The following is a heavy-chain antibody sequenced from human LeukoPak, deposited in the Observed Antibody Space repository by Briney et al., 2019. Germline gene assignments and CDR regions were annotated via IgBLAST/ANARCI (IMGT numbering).Heavy chain of an antibody. J-gene: IGHJ6*02. V-gene: IGHV3-30*18. CDR3: AKDDYYGSGSYYINYYYGMDV. CDR1: GFTFSSYG. CDR2: ISYDGSNK. D-gene: IGHD3-10*01. Sequence: PGGSLRLSCAASGFTFSSYGMHWVRQAPGKGLEWVAIISYDGSNKYYADSVKGRFTISRDNSKNTLYLQMNSLRAEDTAVYYCAKDDYYGSGSYYINYYYGMDVWGQGSTVTVSS.